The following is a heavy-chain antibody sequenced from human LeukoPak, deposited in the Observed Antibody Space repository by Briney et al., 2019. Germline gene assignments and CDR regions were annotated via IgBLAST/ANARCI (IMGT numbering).Heavy chain of an antibody. D-gene: IGHD3-10*01. J-gene: IGHJ2*01. CDR1: GFAFRDYY. V-gene: IGHV3-11*01. Sequence: GGSLRLSCAASGFAFRDYYMSWIRQAPGKGLEWVSYISSGGDTIYYADSVKGRFTISRDNAKNSLYLQMNSLRAEDTAVYYCAREKGGYYGSGSRFDLWGRGTLGTASS. CDR2: ISSGGDTI. CDR3: AREKGGYYGSGSRFDL.